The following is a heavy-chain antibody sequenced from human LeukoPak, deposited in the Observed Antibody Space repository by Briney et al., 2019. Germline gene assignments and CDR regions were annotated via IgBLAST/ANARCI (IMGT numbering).Heavy chain of an antibody. J-gene: IGHJ4*02. D-gene: IGHD6-19*01. CDR2: IYYSGST. CDR1: GGSISSYY. Sequence: SETLSLTCTVSGGSISSYYWSWIRQPPGKGLEWIGYIYYSGSTNYNPSLKSRVTITVDTSKNQFSLKLSSVTAADTAMYYCARVRSSGWGKGFDYWGQGTLVTVSS. CDR3: ARVRSSGWGKGFDY. V-gene: IGHV4-59*01.